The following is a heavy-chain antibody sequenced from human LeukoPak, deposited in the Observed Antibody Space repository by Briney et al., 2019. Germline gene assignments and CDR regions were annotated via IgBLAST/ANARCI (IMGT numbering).Heavy chain of an antibody. J-gene: IGHJ4*02. D-gene: IGHD2-15*01. CDR1: GFTFGDYS. Sequence: GGSLRLSCAASGFTFGDYSMNWVRQAPGKGLEWISYIGGRGDGISYADSVKGRFTVSRDNAKNSLFLQMNRLRGEDTAIYFCAREIPGRIAADCWGQGTLATVSS. CDR2: IGGRGDGI. CDR3: AREIPGRIAADC. V-gene: IGHV3-48*01.